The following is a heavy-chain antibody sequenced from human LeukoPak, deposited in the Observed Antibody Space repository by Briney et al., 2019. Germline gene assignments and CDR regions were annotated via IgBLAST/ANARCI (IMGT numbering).Heavy chain of an antibody. V-gene: IGHV4-39*01. CDR1: GGSISSSSYY. Sequence: SETLSLTCTVSGGSISSSSYYWGWIRQPPGKGLEWIGSIYYSGSTYYNPSLKSRVTISVDTSKNQFSLKLSSVTAADTAVYYCARRGLTYCSGGSCLLDYCGQGTLVTVSS. J-gene: IGHJ4*02. D-gene: IGHD2-15*01. CDR2: IYYSGST. CDR3: ARRGLTYCSGGSCLLDY.